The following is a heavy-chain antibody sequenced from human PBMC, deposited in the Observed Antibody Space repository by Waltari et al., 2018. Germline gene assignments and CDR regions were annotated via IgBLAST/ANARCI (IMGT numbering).Heavy chain of an antibody. CDR1: GYSISSGYS. CDR3: ARALNVEMATTRGWYFDL. CDR2: IYHSGST. J-gene: IGHJ2*01. V-gene: IGHV4-38-2*02. D-gene: IGHD5-12*01. Sequence: QVQLQESGPGLVKPSEPLSLTCTVSGYSISSGYSWGWIRQPPGKGLEWIGSIYHSGSTYYNPSLKSRVTISVDTSRNQFSLRLISVTAADTAVYYCARALNVEMATTRGWYFDLWGRGTLVTVSS.